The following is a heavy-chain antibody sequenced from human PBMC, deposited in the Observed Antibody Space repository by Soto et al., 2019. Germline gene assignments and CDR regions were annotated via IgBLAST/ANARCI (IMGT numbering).Heavy chain of an antibody. CDR1: GLTFIPTW. D-gene: IGHD1-26*01. Sequence: EVQLVESGGGLVQPGGPLPLPVEAPGLTFIPTWVPWVRKAPGKGVVWVSRINPDGRVTNYADSVKGRFTISRDNAQNTLYLQMNSLTPDDTAVYYCARVGQGAWYFDLWGRGTLVTVSS. J-gene: IGHJ2*01. CDR2: INPDGRVT. CDR3: ARVGQGAWYFDL. V-gene: IGHV3-74*01.